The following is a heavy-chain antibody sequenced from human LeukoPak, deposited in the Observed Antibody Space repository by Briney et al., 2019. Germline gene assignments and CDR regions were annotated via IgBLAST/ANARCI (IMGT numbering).Heavy chain of an antibody. CDR2: IYYSGST. V-gene: IGHV4-30-4*08. Sequence: SETLSLTCTVSGGSISSGDYYWSWIRQPPGKGLEWIGYIYYSGSTSYNPSLKSRVTISVDRSKNQFSLKLSSVTAADTAVYYCARAQSMGSGPEIDYWGQGALVTVSS. J-gene: IGHJ4*02. D-gene: IGHD3-10*01. CDR1: GGSISSGDYY. CDR3: ARAQSMGSGPEIDY.